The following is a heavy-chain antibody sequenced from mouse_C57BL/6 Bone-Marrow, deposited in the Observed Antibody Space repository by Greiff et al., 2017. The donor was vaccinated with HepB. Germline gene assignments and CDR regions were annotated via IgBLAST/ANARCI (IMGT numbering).Heavy chain of an antibody. CDR1: GFNIKDYY. V-gene: IGHV14-2*01. CDR2: FDPEDGET. D-gene: IGHD2-1*01. J-gene: IGHJ1*03. Sequence: EVLLQQSGAELVKPGASVKLSCTASGFNIKDYYMHRVKQRTEQGLEWIGRFDPEDGETKYAPKFQGKATIPADTSSSTASRQLSSLTSEDTAVYYCSREDYGNPWYFDVWGTGTTVTVSS. CDR3: SREDYGNPWYFDV.